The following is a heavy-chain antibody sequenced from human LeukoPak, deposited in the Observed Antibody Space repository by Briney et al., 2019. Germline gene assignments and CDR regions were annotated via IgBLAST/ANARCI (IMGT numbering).Heavy chain of an antibody. CDR1: GFTFSSYG. Sequence: GGSLRLSCAASGFTFSSYGMHWVRQAPGKGLEWVAVIWYDGSNKYYADSVKGRFTISRDNSKNTLNLQMNSLRAEDTAVYYCARGFTGGYIDYWGQGTLVTVSS. CDR3: ARGFTGGYIDY. D-gene: IGHD2-8*02. V-gene: IGHV3-33*01. J-gene: IGHJ4*02. CDR2: IWYDGSNK.